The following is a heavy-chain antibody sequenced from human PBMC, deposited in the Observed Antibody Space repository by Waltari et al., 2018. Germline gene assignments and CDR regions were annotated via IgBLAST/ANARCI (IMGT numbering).Heavy chain of an antibody. CDR2: NYYSGST. J-gene: IGHJ4*02. CDR1: GGSISSSSYY. Sequence: QLQLQESGPGLVKPSETLSLTCTVSGGSISSSSYYWGWIRQPPGKGLEWIGSNYYSGSTYCNPSLKSRVTISVDTSKNQFSLKLSSVTAADTAVYYCARLNIVVVPAAKNYFDYWGQGTLVTVSS. CDR3: ARLNIVVVPAAKNYFDY. V-gene: IGHV4-39*01. D-gene: IGHD2-2*01.